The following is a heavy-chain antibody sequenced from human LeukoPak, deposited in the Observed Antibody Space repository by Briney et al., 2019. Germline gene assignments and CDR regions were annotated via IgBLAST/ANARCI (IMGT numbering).Heavy chain of an antibody. CDR1: GGSISISSDY. CDR2: IYYSGST. J-gene: IGHJ4*02. CDR3: AREGGFYRPLDY. D-gene: IGHD3-3*01. V-gene: IGHV4-39*07. Sequence: IPSETLSLTCTVSGGSISISSDYWGWIRQPPGKGLEWIGSIYYSGSTNYNPSLKSRVTMAVDRSKNQLSLKLTSVTAADTAVYYCAREGGFYRPLDYSGQGTLVTVSS.